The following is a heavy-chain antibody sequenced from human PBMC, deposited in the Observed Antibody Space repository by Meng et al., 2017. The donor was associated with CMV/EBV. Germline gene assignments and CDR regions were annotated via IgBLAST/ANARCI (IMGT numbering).Heavy chain of an antibody. CDR3: ASPLRFLEWSDAFDI. Sequence: SETLSLTCTVSGGSISSSSYYWGWIRQPPGKGLEWIGSIYYSGSTYYNPSLKSRVTISVDTSKNQFSLKLSSVTAAYTAVYYCASPLRFLEWSDAFDIWGQGTMVTVSS. CDR2: IYYSGST. V-gene: IGHV4-39*07. J-gene: IGHJ3*02. D-gene: IGHD3-3*01. CDR1: GGSISSSSYY.